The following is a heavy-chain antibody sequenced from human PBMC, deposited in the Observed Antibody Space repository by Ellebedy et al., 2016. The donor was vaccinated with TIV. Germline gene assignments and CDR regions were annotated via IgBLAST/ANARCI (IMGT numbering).Heavy chain of an antibody. D-gene: IGHD6-13*01. V-gene: IGHV4-59*01. CDR2: IYYSGST. J-gene: IGHJ4*02. CDR3: ARGYRAAAALNV. CDR1: GGSISSYY. Sequence: MPSETLSLTCTVSGGSISSYYWSWIRQPPGKGLEWIGYIYYSGSTNYNPSLKSRVTISVDTSKNQFSLKLSSVTAADTAVYYCARGYRAAAALNVWGQGTLVTVSS.